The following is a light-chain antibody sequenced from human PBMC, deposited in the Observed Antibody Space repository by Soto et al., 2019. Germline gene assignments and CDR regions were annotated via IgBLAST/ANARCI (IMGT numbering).Light chain of an antibody. J-gene: IGKJ4*02. CDR3: QKYDPDPLP. CDR1: PDSGYS. V-gene: IGKV1-27*01. CDR2: DAS. Sequence: QLKQSPPSLSASIGDTVTVTCRASPDSGYSLAWYQHNSGKSPRLLIYDASTRQSVVPARFRGIGSGADSTLAIDILRREDTATYYCQKYDPDPLPCGGGNKV.